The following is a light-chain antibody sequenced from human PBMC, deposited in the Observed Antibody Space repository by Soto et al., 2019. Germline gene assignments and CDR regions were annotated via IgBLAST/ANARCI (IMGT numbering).Light chain of an antibody. V-gene: IGLV2-8*01. J-gene: IGLJ3*02. CDR1: SSDVGAYSH. CDR2: EVS. Sequence: SALTQPPSASGSPGQSVTISCTGTSSDVGAYSHVCWYQQHPGKVPKLIIYEVSERPSGVPDRFSGSKSGNTASLTVSGLQAEDEADYYCSSFAGNYWVFGGGTKLTVL. CDR3: SSFAGNYWV.